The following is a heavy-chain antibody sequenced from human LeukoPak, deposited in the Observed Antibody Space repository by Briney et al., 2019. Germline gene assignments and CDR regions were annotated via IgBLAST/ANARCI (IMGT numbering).Heavy chain of an antibody. Sequence: SETLSLTCTVSGDSIRSYYWNWIRRPPGKGLEWIGYIYYTGSTSYNPSLKSRVTISLDTSKSPFSLRLTSVTAADTAVYYCASHGSSGHDPLTWGQGTLVTVSS. D-gene: IGHD5-12*01. CDR2: IYYTGST. J-gene: IGHJ4*01. CDR1: GDSIRSYY. V-gene: IGHV4-59*08. CDR3: ASHGSSGHDPLT.